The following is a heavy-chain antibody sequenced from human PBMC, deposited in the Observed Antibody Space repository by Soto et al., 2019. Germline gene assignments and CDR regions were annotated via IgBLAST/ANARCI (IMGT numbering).Heavy chain of an antibody. Sequence: GXSEQVSFKASGFTFTSSAFQWVRQARGQRLEWIGWIAVGSGYTNYAQRFQDRVTLTRDMSTATTYMELSRLTSEDTAIYYCAADATAWQQMVPSDYWGQGTLVTVSS. D-gene: IGHD2-8*01. J-gene: IGHJ4*02. CDR1: GFTFTSSA. CDR2: IAVGSGYT. CDR3: AADATAWQQMVPSDY. V-gene: IGHV1-58*01.